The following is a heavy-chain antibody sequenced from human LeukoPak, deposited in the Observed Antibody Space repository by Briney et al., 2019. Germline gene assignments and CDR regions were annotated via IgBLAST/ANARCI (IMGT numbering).Heavy chain of an antibody. CDR3: ARRREHGSGSDWL. CDR2: INSRGNYI. Sequence: PGESLRLSCAASGFDFSIYGMNWVRQAPGKGLEWVSSINSRGNYIYYSDSLKGRFTISRDNARSSLYLQMSSLRAEDTAVYHCARRREHGSGSDWLWGQGTLVTVSS. D-gene: IGHD3-10*01. CDR1: GFDFSIYG. V-gene: IGHV3-21*01. J-gene: IGHJ4*02.